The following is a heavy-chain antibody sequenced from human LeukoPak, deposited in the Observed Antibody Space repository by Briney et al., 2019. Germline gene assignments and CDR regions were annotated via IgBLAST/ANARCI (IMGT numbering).Heavy chain of an antibody. D-gene: IGHD6-13*01. CDR2: INPNSGGT. Sequence: GASVKVSCKASGYTFTSYGISWVRQAPGQGLEWMGWINPNSGGTNYAQKFQGRVTMTRDTSISTAYMELSRLRSDDTAVYYCARERIAAADLDAFDIWGQGTMVTVSS. CDR1: GYTFTSYG. CDR3: ARERIAAADLDAFDI. J-gene: IGHJ3*02. V-gene: IGHV1-2*02.